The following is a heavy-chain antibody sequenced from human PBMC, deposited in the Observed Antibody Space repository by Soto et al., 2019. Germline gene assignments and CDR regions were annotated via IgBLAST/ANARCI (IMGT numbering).Heavy chain of an antibody. CDR1: GFTFSGSA. D-gene: IGHD3-22*01. J-gene: IGHJ4*02. CDR3: TRTHYYDSSGYPLFDY. V-gene: IGHV3-73*02. CDR2: IRSKANSYAT. Sequence: EVQLVESGGGLVQPGGSLKLSCAASGFTFSGSAMHWVRQASGKGLEWVGRIRSKANSYATAYAASVKGRFTISRDDSKNTAYLQMNSLKTEDTAVYYCTRTHYYDSSGYPLFDYWGQGTLVTVSS.